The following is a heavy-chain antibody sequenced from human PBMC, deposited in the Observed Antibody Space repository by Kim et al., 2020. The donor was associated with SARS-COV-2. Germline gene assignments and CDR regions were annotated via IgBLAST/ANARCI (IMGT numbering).Heavy chain of an antibody. V-gene: IGHV5-51*01. CDR1: GYSFTSYW. J-gene: IGHJ4*02. D-gene: IGHD3-10*01. CDR2: IYPGDSDT. CDR3: VRTSMVRGVILGNDY. Sequence: GESLKISCKGSGYSFTSYWIGWVRQMPGKGLEWMGIIYPGDSDTRYSPSFQGQVTISADKSISTAYLQWSSLKASDTAMYYCVRTSMVRGVILGNDYWGQGTLVTVSS.